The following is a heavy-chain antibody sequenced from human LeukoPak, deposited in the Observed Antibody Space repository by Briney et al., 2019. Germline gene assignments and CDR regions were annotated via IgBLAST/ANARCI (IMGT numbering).Heavy chain of an antibody. D-gene: IGHD2-21*01. CDR1: GFTFSNYC. V-gene: IGHV3-21*01. J-gene: IGHJ6*03. CDR2: ISSTSEYV. Sequence: PGGYLRLSCAASGFTFSNYCMNWVRQAPGEGLEWVASISSTSEYVLHSDSLQGRFSISRDNARDSLFLEMNSLRAEDTAIYYCARVPLDIILLYYMDVWGKGTTVTVSS. CDR3: ARVPLDIILLYYMDV.